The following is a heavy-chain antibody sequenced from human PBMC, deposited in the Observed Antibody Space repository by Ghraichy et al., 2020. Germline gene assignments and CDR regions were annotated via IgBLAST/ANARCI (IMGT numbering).Heavy chain of an antibody. J-gene: IGHJ4*02. D-gene: IGHD3-10*01. CDR2: ISYDGSNK. Sequence: GESLNISCAASGFTFSSYAMHWVRQAPGKGLEWVAVISYDGSNKYYADSVKGRFTISRDNSKNTLYLQMNSLRAEDTAVYYCARVGSGYWGQGTLVTVSS. V-gene: IGHV3-30-3*01. CDR3: ARVGSGY. CDR1: GFTFSSYA.